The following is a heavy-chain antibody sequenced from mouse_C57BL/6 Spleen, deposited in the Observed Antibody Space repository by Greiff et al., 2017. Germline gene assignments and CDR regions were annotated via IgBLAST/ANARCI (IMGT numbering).Heavy chain of an antibody. V-gene: IGHV1-54*01. J-gene: IGHJ2*01. CDR2: INPGSGGT. CDR3: ARDDYAPFDY. Sequence: VQLQQSGAALVRPGTSVKVSCKASGYAFTNYLIEWVKQRPGRGLEWIGVINPGSGGTNYNEQFKGKATLTANKSSSTAYMQLSSLTSEDSAVYFCARDDYAPFDYWGQGTTLTVSS. D-gene: IGHD2-4*01. CDR1: GYAFTNYL.